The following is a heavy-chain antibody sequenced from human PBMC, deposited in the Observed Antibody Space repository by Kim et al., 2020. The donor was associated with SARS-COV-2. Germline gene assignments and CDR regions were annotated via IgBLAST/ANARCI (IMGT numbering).Heavy chain of an antibody. D-gene: IGHD3-10*01. CDR3: ARERPRGGYYYYGMDV. J-gene: IGHJ6*02. V-gene: IGHV3-66*01. Sequence: SVKGRFTISRDNSKNTLYLQMNSLGAEDTAVDYCARERPRGGYYYYGMDVWGQGTTVTVSS.